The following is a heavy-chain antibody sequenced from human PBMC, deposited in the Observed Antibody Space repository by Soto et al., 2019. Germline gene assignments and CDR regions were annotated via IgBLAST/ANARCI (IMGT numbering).Heavy chain of an antibody. Sequence: EVQLVESGGDLVKPGGSLRLSCAASGFTFSTYTMNWVRQAPGKGLEWVSSISSTSSYIYYADSVKGRFTISRDNAKNSLYLQMNSLRAEDTAVYYCAREGSYWNDVGPDWGQGTLVTVSS. D-gene: IGHD1-1*01. J-gene: IGHJ4*02. CDR1: GFTFSTYT. V-gene: IGHV3-21*01. CDR2: ISSTSSYI. CDR3: AREGSYWNDVGPD.